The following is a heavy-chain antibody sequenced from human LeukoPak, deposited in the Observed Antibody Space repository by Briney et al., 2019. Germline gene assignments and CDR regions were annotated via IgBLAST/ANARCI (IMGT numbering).Heavy chain of an antibody. D-gene: IGHD3-10*01. V-gene: IGHV4-61*02. CDR1: GGSISSGRYY. CDR2: FHIIGST. CDR3: ARGGVSDFDY. Sequence: SQTLSLTCTVSGGSISSGRYYWSSIRQPAGKGLERIERFHIIGSTDYNPSLKSRPSLSVVPSTDHFSLKLTSVTAADTAVYYCARGGVSDFDYWGQGTLVTVSS. J-gene: IGHJ4*02.